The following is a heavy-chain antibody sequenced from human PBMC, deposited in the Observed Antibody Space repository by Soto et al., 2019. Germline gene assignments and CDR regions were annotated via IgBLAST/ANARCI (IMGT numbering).Heavy chain of an antibody. CDR3: EREQWLVNAFDI. Sequence: ASVKVSCKASGYTFTSYAMHWVRQAPGQRLEWMGWINAGNGNTKYSQKFQGRVTITRDTSASTAYMELSSLRSEDTAVYYCEREQWLVNAFDIWDQGTMVTV. D-gene: IGHD6-19*01. CDR2: INAGNGNT. J-gene: IGHJ3*02. V-gene: IGHV1-3*01. CDR1: GYTFTSYA.